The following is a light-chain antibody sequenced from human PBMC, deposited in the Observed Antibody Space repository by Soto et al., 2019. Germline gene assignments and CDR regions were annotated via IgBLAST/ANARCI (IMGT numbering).Light chain of an antibody. J-gene: IGKJ1*01. CDR3: QHYNSYSEA. V-gene: IGKV1-5*03. Sequence: DIQMTQSPSTLSGSVGDSVTITCRASQTISSWLAWYQQRPGKAPKLLIYKASTLKSGVPSRFRGSGSGTECTLTISSLQPDDVETYYCQHYNSYSEAFGQGTKVDIK. CDR1: QTISSW. CDR2: KAS.